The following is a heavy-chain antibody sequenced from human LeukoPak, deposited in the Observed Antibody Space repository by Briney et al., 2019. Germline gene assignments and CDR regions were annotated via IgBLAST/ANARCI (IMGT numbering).Heavy chain of an antibody. CDR1: GFTFSSYE. D-gene: IGHD3-16*01. Sequence: TGGSLRLSCAASGFTFSSYEMNWVRQAPGKGLEWVSYISGSGSTIYYADSVRGRFTISRDNAKNSLNLQMNSLRAEDTAVYYCARGDAGYYYGMDVWGQGTTVTVSS. CDR3: ARGDAGYYYGMDV. J-gene: IGHJ6*02. CDR2: ISGSGSTI. V-gene: IGHV3-48*03.